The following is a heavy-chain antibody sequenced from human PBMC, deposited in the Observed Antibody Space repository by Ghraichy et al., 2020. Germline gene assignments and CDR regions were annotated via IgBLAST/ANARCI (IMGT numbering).Heavy chain of an antibody. J-gene: IGHJ4*02. Sequence: GGSLRLSCSVSGFRVSTNYMAWVRQAPGKGLEWVAAITSGGTPYYADSVKGRFTISKHTSENTLDLQMKSLRSDDTAIYYCARRGEISAFGDWGQGALVSASS. V-gene: IGHV3-53*04. CDR2: ITSGGTP. CDR1: GFRVSTNY. CDR3: ARRGEISAFGD. D-gene: IGHD3-16*01.